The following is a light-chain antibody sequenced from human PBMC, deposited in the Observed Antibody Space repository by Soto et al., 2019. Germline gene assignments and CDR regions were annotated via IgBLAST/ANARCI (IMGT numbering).Light chain of an antibody. CDR3: QSYDNNLEI. CDR2: GNT. Sequence: QPVLTQPPSVSGAPGQRVTISCTGRSSNIGSTYDVQWFQQLPGTAPKLLIYGNTNRPSGVPDRFSGSKSGTSASLAITGLQAEYEADYYRQSYDNNLEIFGGGTKVTVL. CDR1: SSNIGSTYD. V-gene: IGLV1-40*01. J-gene: IGLJ2*01.